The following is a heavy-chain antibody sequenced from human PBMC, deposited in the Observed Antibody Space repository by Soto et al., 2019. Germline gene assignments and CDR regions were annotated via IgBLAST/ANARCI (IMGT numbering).Heavy chain of an antibody. Sequence: GGSLSLSCAASGFTLSRYAMSWVRQAPGKGLEWVSTLSASGGSIYYADSVKGRFTISRDNSKNTLSLQMNSLRAEDTAVYYCAKAYYDSSGYYDYWGQGTLVTVSS. CDR3: AKAYYDSSGYYDY. CDR2: LSASGGSI. CDR1: GFTLSRYA. J-gene: IGHJ4*02. D-gene: IGHD3-22*01. V-gene: IGHV3-23*01.